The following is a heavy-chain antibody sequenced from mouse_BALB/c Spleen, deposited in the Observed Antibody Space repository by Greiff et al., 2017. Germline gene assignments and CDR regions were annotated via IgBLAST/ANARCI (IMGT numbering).Heavy chain of an antibody. CDR1: GFTFSNYW. Sequence: EVKLMESGGGLVQPGGSMKLSCVASGFTFSNYWMNWVRQSPEKGLEWVAEIRLKSNNYATHYAESVKGRFTISRDDSKSSVYLQMNNLRAEDTGIYYCTRDGPWGQGTSVTVSS. J-gene: IGHJ4*01. D-gene: IGHD2-3*01. CDR3: TRDGP. V-gene: IGHV6-6*02. CDR2: IRLKSNNYAT.